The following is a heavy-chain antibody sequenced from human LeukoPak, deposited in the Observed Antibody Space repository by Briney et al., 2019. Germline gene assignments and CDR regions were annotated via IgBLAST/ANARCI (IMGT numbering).Heavy chain of an antibody. Sequence: SETLSLTCTVSGGSISSYYWSWIRQPAGPGLEWNGRIHTNWSTNYNPCLKSRVTMSVDTSTNQSSLKLSSVTAADTAVYYCARDLGGSHYYYYYYMDVWGKRTTVTVSS. J-gene: IGHJ6*03. V-gene: IGHV4-4*07. D-gene: IGHD2-15*01. CDR1: GGSISSYY. CDR3: ARDLGGSHYYYYYYMDV. CDR2: IHTNWST.